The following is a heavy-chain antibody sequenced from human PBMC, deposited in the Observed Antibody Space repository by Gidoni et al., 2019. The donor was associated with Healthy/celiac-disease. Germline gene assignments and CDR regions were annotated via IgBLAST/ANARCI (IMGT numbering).Heavy chain of an antibody. Sequence: QVQLVQSGAEVTKPGASVKVSCKASGYTFTGYYMPWVRQAPGQGLEWMGWINPNSGGTNDAQKFQGWVTMTRDTSISTAYMELSRLRSDDTAVYYCARSGYSLNWFDPWGQGTLVTVSS. CDR3: ARSGYSLNWFDP. J-gene: IGHJ5*02. CDR2: INPNSGGT. D-gene: IGHD3-3*01. V-gene: IGHV1-2*04. CDR1: GYTFTGYY.